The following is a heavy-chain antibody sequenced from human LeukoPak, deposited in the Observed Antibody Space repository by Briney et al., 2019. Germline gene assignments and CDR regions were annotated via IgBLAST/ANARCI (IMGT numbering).Heavy chain of an antibody. V-gene: IGHV4-34*01. J-gene: IGHJ4*02. CDR3: ARDQTYSGSGIYTYFDY. D-gene: IGHD3-10*01. CDR1: GGSFSGYY. CDR2: INHSGST. Sequence: SETLSLTCAVYGGSFSGYYWSWIRQPPGKGLEWIGEINHSGSTNYNPSLKSRVTISVDTSKNQFSLKLSSVTAADTAVYYCARDQTYSGSGIYTYFDYWGQGILVTVSS.